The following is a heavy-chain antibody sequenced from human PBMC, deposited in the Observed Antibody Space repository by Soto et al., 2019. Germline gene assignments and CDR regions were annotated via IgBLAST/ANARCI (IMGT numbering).Heavy chain of an antibody. CDR1: GGTFSSYA. CDR3: ARESVAVAGSIDY. J-gene: IGHJ4*02. V-gene: IGHV1-69*13. CDR2: IIPIFGTA. Sequence: ASVKVSCKAPGGTFSSYAISWVRQAPGQGLEWMGGIIPIFGTANYAQKFQGRVTITADESTSTAYMELSSLRSEDTAVYYCARESVAVAGSIDYWGQGTLVTVSS. D-gene: IGHD6-19*01.